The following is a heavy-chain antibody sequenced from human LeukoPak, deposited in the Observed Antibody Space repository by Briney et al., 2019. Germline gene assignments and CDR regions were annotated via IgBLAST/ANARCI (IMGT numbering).Heavy chain of an antibody. V-gene: IGHV4-39*01. CDR1: GGSISSSSYY. CDR3: ARGLYCSSTSCYVHSFKGRHPRFDP. J-gene: IGHJ5*02. Sequence: SETLSLTCTVSGGSISSSSYYWGWIRQPPGKGLEWIGSMYYSGSTYYNPSLKSRVTISGDTSKNQFSLKLSSVTAADTAVYYCARGLYCSSTSCYVHSFKGRHPRFDPWGQGTLVTVSS. CDR2: MYYSGST. D-gene: IGHD2-2*01.